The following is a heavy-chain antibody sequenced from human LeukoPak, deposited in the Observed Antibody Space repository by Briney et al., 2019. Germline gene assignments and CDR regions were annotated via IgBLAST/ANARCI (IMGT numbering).Heavy chain of an antibody. CDR2: IYYSGGNT. D-gene: IGHD2-2*01. J-gene: IGHJ4*02. V-gene: IGHV3-23*01. CDR3: AKDQGQAVVPRRFDN. Sequence: GGSLRLSCAASGFMFSNFAMSWVRQAPGKGLEWVSTIYYSGGNTYSADSVKGRFTIPRDNAKNTLYLQMNSLRAEDTAVYYCAKDQGQAVVPRRFDNWGQGTLVTVSS. CDR1: GFMFSNFA.